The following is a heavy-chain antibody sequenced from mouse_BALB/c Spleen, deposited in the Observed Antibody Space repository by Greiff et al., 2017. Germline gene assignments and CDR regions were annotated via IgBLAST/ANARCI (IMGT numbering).Heavy chain of an antibody. D-gene: IGHD2-10*02. CDR3: ARGMTRKDYAMDY. V-gene: IGHV1S29*02. Sequence: EVQLQQSGPELVKPGASVKISCKASGYTFTDYNMHWVKQSHGKSLEWIGYIYPYNGGTGYNQKFKSKATLTVDNSSSTAYMELRSLTSEDSAVYYCARGMTRKDYAMDYWGQGTSVTVSS. J-gene: IGHJ4*01. CDR1: GYTFTDYN. CDR2: IYPYNGGT.